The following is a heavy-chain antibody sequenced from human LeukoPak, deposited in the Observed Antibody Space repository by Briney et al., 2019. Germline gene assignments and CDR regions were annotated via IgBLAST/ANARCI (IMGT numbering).Heavy chain of an antibody. CDR2: ITSGRTT. CDR1: GFTFSSYS. J-gene: IGHJ4*02. CDR3: ARDRLPVDY. Sequence: PGGSLRLSCAASGFTFSSYSITWVRQAPGKGLEWVSCITSGRTTYYADSVKGRFTISRDNAKNSLYLQMNSLRAEDTAVYYCARDRLPVDYWGQGTLVTVSS. V-gene: IGHV3-48*01.